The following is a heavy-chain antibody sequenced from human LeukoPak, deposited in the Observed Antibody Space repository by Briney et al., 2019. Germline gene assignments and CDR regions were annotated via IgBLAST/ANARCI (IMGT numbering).Heavy chain of an antibody. J-gene: IGHJ4*02. CDR3: ARDADTSGYWSYFDY. V-gene: IGHV3-30*12. Sequence: GGSLRLSCAASGFTFSSYGMHWVRQAPGKGLEWEAGIQNDGSNKYYAESVKGRFTISRDNSKNTLYVQMNSLRAEDTAVYYCARDADTSGYWSYFDYWGQGTLVAVSS. D-gene: IGHD3-22*01. CDR2: IQNDGSNK. CDR1: GFTFSSYG.